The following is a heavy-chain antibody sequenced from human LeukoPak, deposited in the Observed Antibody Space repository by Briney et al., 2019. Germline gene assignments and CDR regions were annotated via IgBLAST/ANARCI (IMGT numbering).Heavy chain of an antibody. D-gene: IGHD1-14*01. J-gene: IGHJ3*02. CDR1: GYNFTTYW. CDR2: IYPGDSDT. V-gene: IGHV5-51*01. Sequence: GESLKISCKGFGYNFTTYWIGWVRQVPGKGLEWMGIIYPGDSDTRYSPSFEGQVTISGDKSIYTAYLQWSSLKASDTAIYYCARRRRTSSPDGFDIWGQGTMVTVFS. CDR3: ARRRRTSSPDGFDI.